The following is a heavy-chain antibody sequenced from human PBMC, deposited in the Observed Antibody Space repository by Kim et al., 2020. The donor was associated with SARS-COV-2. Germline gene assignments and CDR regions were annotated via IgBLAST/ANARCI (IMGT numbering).Heavy chain of an antibody. J-gene: IGHJ4*02. CDR2: ISSSSSI. CDR1: GFRFSSCS. CDR3: ARDDPDYYYGSGSYPPSDY. V-gene: IGHV3-48*02. D-gene: IGHD3-10*01. Sequence: GGSLRLSCAASGFRFSSCSMNWVRQAPGKGLEWVAYISSSSSIFYADSVKGRFTISRDNAKNSLFLQMSGLRDEDTAVYYCARDDPDYYYGSGSYPPSDYWGQGTLVTVSS.